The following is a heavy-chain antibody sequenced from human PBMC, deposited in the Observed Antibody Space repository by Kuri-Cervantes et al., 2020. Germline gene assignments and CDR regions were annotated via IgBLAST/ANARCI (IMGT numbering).Heavy chain of an antibody. D-gene: IGHD2-15*01. Sequence: GESLKISCAASGFTFSSYWMHWVRQAPGKGLVWVSRIISDGSSTSYAGSVKGRFTISRDNAKNTLYLQMNSLRAEDTAVYYCAKASASTRPYYFDYWGQGTLVTVSS. V-gene: IGHV3-74*01. CDR2: IISDGSST. CDR1: GFTFSSYW. CDR3: AKASASTRPYYFDY. J-gene: IGHJ4*02.